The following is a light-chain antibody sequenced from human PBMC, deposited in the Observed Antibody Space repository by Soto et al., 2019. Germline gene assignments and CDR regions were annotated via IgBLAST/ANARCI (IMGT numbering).Light chain of an antibody. CDR2: YDS. CDR3: QVWDSLSDHGE. CDR1: NIGSKG. J-gene: IGLJ2*01. V-gene: IGLV3-21*04. Sequence: SYELTQPPSVSVAPGKTATITCGGKNIGSKGVHWYQQKPGQAPVLVINYDSDRPSGIPERFSGSNSGNTATLTISRVEAGDDADYFCQVWDSLSDHGEFGGGTKLTVL.